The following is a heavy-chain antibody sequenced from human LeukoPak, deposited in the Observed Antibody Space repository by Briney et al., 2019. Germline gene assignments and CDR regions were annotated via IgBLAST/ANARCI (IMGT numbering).Heavy chain of an antibody. V-gene: IGHV3-33*01. CDR1: GFTFSSYG. D-gene: IGHD6-6*01. CDR3: ARDRHSALYSSSLLLDY. Sequence: GGSLRLSCAESGFTFSSYGMHWVRQAPGKGLEWVAVIWYDGSNKYYADSVKGRFTISRDNSKNTLYLQMNSLRAEDTAVYYCARDRHSALYSSSLLLDYWGQGTLVTVSS. J-gene: IGHJ4*02. CDR2: IWYDGSNK.